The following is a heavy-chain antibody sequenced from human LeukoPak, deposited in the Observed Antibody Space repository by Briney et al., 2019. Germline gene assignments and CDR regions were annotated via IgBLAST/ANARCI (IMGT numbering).Heavy chain of an antibody. V-gene: IGHV4-38-2*02. J-gene: IGHJ6*03. CDR2: IYHSGST. Sequence: SETLSLTCTVSGYSISSGYYWGWIRQPPGKGLEWIGSIYHSGSTNYNPSLKSRVTISVDTSKNQFSLKLSSVTAADTAVYYCARHSFDFWSGYYYMDVWGKGTTVTISS. CDR1: GYSISSGYY. D-gene: IGHD3/OR15-3a*01. CDR3: ARHSFDFWSGYYYMDV.